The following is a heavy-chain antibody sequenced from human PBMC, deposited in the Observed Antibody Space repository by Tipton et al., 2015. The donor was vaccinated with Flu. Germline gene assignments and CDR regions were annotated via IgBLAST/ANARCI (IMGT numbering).Heavy chain of an antibody. CDR2: IHKTGSP. CDR3: ATTTYYYGSGSHDY. J-gene: IGHJ4*02. Sequence: TLSLTCSVSGDSIGSSYYWGWIRQPPGKGLEWIGNIHKTGSPYFNPSLTGRVSISVDTSKNQFSLRLTSVTAADTAVYYCATTTYYYGSGSHDYWGQGTLVTVSS. V-gene: IGHV4-38-2*01. D-gene: IGHD3-10*01. CDR1: GDSIGSSYY.